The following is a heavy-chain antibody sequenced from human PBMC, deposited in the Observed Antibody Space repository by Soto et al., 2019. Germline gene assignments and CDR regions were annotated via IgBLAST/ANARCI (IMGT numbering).Heavy chain of an antibody. V-gene: IGHV3-23*01. Sequence: GGSLRLSCAASGFTFSSYAMSWVRQAPGKGLEWVSAISGSGGSTYYADSVKGRFTISRDNSKNTMYLQMNSLRAEDTAVYYCAKDYYDFWSSTMNAFDIWGQGTMVTVSS. CDR2: ISGSGGST. D-gene: IGHD3-3*01. CDR3: AKDYYDFWSSTMNAFDI. J-gene: IGHJ3*02. CDR1: GFTFSSYA.